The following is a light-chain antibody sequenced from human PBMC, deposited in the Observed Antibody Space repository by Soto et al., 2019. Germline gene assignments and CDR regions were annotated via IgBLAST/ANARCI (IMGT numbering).Light chain of an antibody. J-gene: IGLJ2*01. CDR3: SSYTSSSTVV. CDR1: SNDVGGYNY. V-gene: IGLV2-14*01. Sequence: QSALTQPASVSGSPGQSITISCTGTSNDVGGYNYVSWYQQHPGKAPKLMIYEVSNRPSGVSNRFSGSKSGNTASLTISGLQAEDEADYYCSSYTSSSTVVFGGGTKVTVL. CDR2: EVS.